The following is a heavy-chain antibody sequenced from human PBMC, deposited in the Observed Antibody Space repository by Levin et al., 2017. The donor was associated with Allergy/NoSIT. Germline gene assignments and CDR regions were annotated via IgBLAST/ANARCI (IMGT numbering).Heavy chain of an antibody. D-gene: IGHD2-2*03. CDR1: GGSISGGGYH. J-gene: IGHJ4*02. Sequence: SETLSLTCTVSGGSISGGGYHWTWIRHHPEKGLEWIGYIYYSGSTFYNPSLKSRLMISVDTSQNQFSLNVSSVTAADTAVYYCAREDGSTFDCWGQGALVTVAS. CDR3: AREDGSTFDC. V-gene: IGHV4-31*03. CDR2: IYYSGST.